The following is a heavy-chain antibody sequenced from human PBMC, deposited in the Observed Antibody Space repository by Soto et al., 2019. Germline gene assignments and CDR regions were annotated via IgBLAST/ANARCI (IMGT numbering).Heavy chain of an antibody. V-gene: IGHV4-31*03. CDR1: GGSISSGGYY. CDR2: IYYSGST. J-gene: IGHJ6*02. D-gene: IGHD1-26*01. CDR3: ASKLVGAYYYYYGMDV. Sequence: SETLSLTCTVSGGSISSGGYYWSWIRQHTGKGLEWIGYIYYSGSTYNNPSLKSRVTISVGTSKNQFSLKLSSVTAADTAVYYCASKLVGAYYYYYGMDVWGQGTTVTVSS.